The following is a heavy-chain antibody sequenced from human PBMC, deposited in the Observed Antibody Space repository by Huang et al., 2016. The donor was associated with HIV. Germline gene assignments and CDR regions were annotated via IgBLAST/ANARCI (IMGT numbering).Heavy chain of an antibody. CDR2: IKQDESEK. CDR1: TFTLGVYW. CDR3: ATKTAAMDI. J-gene: IGHJ6*02. D-gene: IGHD1-7*01. V-gene: IGHV3-7*01. Sequence: VESGGRLVQPGGSIRLSCVGSTFTLGVYWMSWVRQSPGKGLEWVANIKQDESEKYYVESVKGRFNISRDNAKKVLFLEMNNVRVEDTATYYCATKTAAMDIWGQGTTVTVS.